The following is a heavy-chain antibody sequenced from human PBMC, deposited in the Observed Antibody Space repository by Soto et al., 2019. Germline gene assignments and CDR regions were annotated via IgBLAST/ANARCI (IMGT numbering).Heavy chain of an antibody. CDR3: ARGYSGYDYNFDY. D-gene: IGHD5-12*01. Sequence: SETLSLTCTVSGGSISSYYWSWIRQPAGKGLEWIGRIFNSGSAYYNPSLRSRVTISIDTSKDEFSLTLSSVTAADTAVYFCARGYSGYDYNFDYWGQGISVTVSS. CDR2: IFNSGSA. CDR1: GGSISSYY. V-gene: IGHV4-4*07. J-gene: IGHJ4*02.